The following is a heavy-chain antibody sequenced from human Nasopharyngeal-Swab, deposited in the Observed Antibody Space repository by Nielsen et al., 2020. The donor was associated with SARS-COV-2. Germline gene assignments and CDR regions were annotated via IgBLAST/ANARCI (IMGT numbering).Heavy chain of an antibody. CDR2: ITPFNANA. Sequence: SVKVSCKASGFSITYRFLHWMRQAPGQALEWMGWITPFNANAKYEQKFQGRVSITRDGSRTTASLELSSLRPDDTAMYFCASGQCINGVCNPTDGLDVWGQGTSVTVS. D-gene: IGHD2-8*01. V-gene: IGHV1-45*02. CDR1: GFSITYRF. J-gene: IGHJ6*02. CDR3: ASGQCINGVCNPTDGLDV.